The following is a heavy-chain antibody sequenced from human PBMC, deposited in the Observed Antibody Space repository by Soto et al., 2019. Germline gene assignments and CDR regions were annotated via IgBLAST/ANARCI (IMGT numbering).Heavy chain of an antibody. V-gene: IGHV1-69*01. D-gene: IGHD1-7*01. CDR2: IIPIFGTA. J-gene: IGHJ6*02. Sequence: QVQLVQSGAEVKKPGSSVKVSCKASGGTFSSYAISWVRQAPGQGLEWMGGIIPIFGTANYAQKFQGRVTITADDSTSAAYMEMSSLRSEDTAVYDWASRYNWNYQTHRYGMDVWGQGTTVTVSS. CDR1: GGTFSSYA. CDR3: ASRYNWNYQTHRYGMDV.